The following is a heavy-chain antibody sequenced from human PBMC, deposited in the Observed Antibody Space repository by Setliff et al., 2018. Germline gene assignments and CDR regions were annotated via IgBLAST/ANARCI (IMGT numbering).Heavy chain of an antibody. V-gene: IGHV4-39*01. D-gene: IGHD1-1*01. Sequence: PSETLSLTCTVSGASIRGGSGGSFYWAWIRQPPGKGLEWIGSVLYSGTTFYNPSLKSPVTIFVDTSNNQFSLNLKSVTAADTAVYFCARTGTYRYFDYWGQGALVTVSS. CDR2: VLYSGTT. J-gene: IGHJ4*02. CDR1: GASIRGGSGGSFY. CDR3: ARTGTYRYFDY.